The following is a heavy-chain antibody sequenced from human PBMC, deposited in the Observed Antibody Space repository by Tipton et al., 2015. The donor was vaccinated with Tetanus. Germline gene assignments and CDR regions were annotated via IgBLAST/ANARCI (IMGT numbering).Heavy chain of an antibody. CDR1: GASINTGGYL. CDR2: FYSTQRT. J-gene: IGHJ4*02. V-gene: IGHV4-31*03. Sequence: TLSLTCTVSGASINTGGYLWTWLRQHRGEGLEWIGYFYSTQRTSSSPSLKSRVHISVDTSKNQFSLNLSSVTAADTAVYFCARQEPPRRFFYDSSGSSGWGQGILVTVSS. D-gene: IGHD3-22*01. CDR3: ARQEPPRRFFYDSSGSSG.